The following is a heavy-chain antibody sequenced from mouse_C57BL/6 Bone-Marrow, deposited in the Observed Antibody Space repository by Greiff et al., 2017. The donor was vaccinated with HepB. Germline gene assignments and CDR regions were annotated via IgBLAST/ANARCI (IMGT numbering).Heavy chain of an antibody. CDR1: GYTFTEYT. CDR3: ARHEETEGWFDY. V-gene: IGHV1-62-2*01. Sequence: QVQLKESGAELVKPGASVKLSCKASGYTFTEYTIHWVKQRSGQGLEWIGWIYPGSGSIKYNEKFKDKATLTADKSSSTVYMQLSRVTSEDSAVYCCARHEETEGWFDYWGTGTLVTVSA. J-gene: IGHJ3*01. CDR2: IYPGSGSI.